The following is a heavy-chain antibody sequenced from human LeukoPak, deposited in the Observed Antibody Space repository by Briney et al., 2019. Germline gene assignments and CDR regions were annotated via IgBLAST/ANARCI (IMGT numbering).Heavy chain of an antibody. J-gene: IGHJ4*02. CDR1: GYTFTSYY. V-gene: IGHV1-2*02. CDR2: INPNSGGT. CDR3: ARGRYYYDSSGYWTIDY. D-gene: IGHD3-22*01. Sequence: GASVKVPCKASGYTFTSYYMHWVRQAPGQGLEWMGWINPNSGGTNYAQKFQGRVTMTRDTSISTAYMELSRLRSDDTAVYYCARGRYYYDSSGYWTIDYWGQGTLVTVSS.